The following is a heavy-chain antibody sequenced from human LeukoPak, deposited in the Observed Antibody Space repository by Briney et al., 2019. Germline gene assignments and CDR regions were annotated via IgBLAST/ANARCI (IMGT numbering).Heavy chain of an antibody. J-gene: IGHJ4*02. CDR1: GYTFTSYD. V-gene: IGHV1-8*01. CDR2: MNPNSGNT. D-gene: IGHD1-26*01. CDR3: WERFQRTRRKPTYRYDY. Sequence: ASVKLSCKASGYTFTSYDISWVRQATGQGLEWMGWMNPNSGNTGYAQKFQGRVTMTRNTSTSTAYRELSSLRSEEKAVAYCWERFQRTRRKPTYRYDYWGQGTRATVSS.